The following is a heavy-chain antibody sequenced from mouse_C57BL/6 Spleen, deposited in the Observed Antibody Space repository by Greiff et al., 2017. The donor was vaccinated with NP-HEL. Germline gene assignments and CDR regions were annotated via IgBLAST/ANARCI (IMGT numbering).Heavy chain of an antibody. CDR1: GYTFTSYW. J-gene: IGHJ2*01. CDR2: IDPSDSYT. CDR3: ARGNYALFDY. V-gene: IGHV1-50*01. Sequence: VQLQQPGAELVKPGASVKLSCKASGYTFTSYWMQWVKQRPGQGLEWIGEIDPSDSYTNYNQKFKGKATLTVDTSSSTAYMQLSSLTSEDSAVYYCARGNYALFDYWGQGTTLTVSS. D-gene: IGHD2-1*01.